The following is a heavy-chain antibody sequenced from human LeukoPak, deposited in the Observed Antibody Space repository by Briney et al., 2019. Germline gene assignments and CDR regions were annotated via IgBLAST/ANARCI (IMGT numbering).Heavy chain of an antibody. CDR3: ARYGVVVAARDDLGYGMDV. CDR1: GFTFSSYS. D-gene: IGHD2-15*01. V-gene: IGHV3-48*02. J-gene: IGHJ6*02. Sequence: QPGGSLRLSCAASGFTFSSYSMKWVRQAPGKGLEWVSYISSSSSTIYYADSVKGRFTISRDNAKNSLYLQMNSLRDEDTAVYYCARYGVVVAARDDLGYGMDVWGQGTTVTVSS. CDR2: ISSSSSTI.